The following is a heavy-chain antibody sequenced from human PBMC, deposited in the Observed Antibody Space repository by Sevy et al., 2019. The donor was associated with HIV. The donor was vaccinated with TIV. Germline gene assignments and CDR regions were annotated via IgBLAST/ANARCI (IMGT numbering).Heavy chain of an antibody. CDR1: GYTFTDYY. J-gene: IGHJ6*02. Sequence: ASVKVSCKASGYTFTDYYIHWVRQAPGQGLEWMGCITPYDGDTHYAESFQGRVTMTRDTSSTTSYMELSSLRPDDTAVYYCTRDPCRGSSCYSQYYYGMDVWGHGTPVTVSS. CDR2: ITPYDGDT. D-gene: IGHD2-2*02. CDR3: TRDPCRGSSCYSQYYYGMDV. V-gene: IGHV1-2*02.